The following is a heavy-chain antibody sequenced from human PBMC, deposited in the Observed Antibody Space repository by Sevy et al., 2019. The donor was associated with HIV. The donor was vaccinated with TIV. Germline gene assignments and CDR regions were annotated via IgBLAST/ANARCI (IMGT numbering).Heavy chain of an antibody. CDR3: AGEAIAVAGGYYYYCGMDV. J-gene: IGHJ6*02. D-gene: IGHD6-19*01. Sequence: GGSLRLSCAASGFTFSSYGMHWVRQAPGKGLEWVAVIWYDGSNKYYADSVKGRFTISRDNSKNTLYLQMNSLRAEDTAVYYCAGEAIAVAGGYYYYCGMDVWGQGTTVTVSS. CDR2: IWYDGSNK. CDR1: GFTFSSYG. V-gene: IGHV3-33*01.